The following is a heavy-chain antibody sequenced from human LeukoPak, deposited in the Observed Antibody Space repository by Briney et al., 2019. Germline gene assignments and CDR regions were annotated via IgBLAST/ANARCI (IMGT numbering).Heavy chain of an antibody. D-gene: IGHD2-2*01. J-gene: IGHJ4*02. CDR2: IKDDGSEK. Sequence: GGSLRLSCAASGFTVSSNYMSWVRQAPGKGLEWVANIKDDGSEKHYVDSVKGRFTISRDNARNSLFLQMNSLRVEDTAVYYCAREGSSAISHAADFWGQGTLVTASS. CDR3: AREGSSAISHAADF. V-gene: IGHV3-7*01. CDR1: GFTVSSNY.